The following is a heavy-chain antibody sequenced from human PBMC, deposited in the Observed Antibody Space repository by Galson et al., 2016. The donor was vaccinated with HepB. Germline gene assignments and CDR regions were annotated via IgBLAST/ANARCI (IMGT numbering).Heavy chain of an antibody. Sequence: SLRLSCAASGFTFSRYWMAWVRQAPGKGLEWVGRTRNKVNSYTTEYAASAKGRFTISRDDSKNSLYLQMHSLKTEDTALYYCARPSGKYSGGFDIWGQGTMVTVSS. D-gene: IGHD2/OR15-2a*01. J-gene: IGHJ3*02. CDR3: ARPSGKYSGGFDI. CDR2: TRNKVNSYTT. CDR1: GFTFSRYW. V-gene: IGHV3-72*01.